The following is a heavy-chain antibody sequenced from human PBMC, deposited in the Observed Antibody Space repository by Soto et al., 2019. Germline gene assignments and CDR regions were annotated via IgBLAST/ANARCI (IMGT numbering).Heavy chain of an antibody. Sequence: QLQLQESGSGLVKPSQTLSLTCAVSGGSISSGGYSWSWIRQPPGKGLEWIGYIYHSGSTYYNPSLKSRVTISVDRSKNQFPLKLSSVTAADTAVYYCARGVVVAARGNWFDPWGQGTLVTVSS. J-gene: IGHJ5*02. CDR3: ARGVVVAARGNWFDP. CDR2: IYHSGST. V-gene: IGHV4-30-2*01. D-gene: IGHD2-15*01. CDR1: GGSISSGGYS.